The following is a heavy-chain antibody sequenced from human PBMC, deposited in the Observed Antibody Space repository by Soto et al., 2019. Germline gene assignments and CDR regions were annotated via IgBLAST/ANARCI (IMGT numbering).Heavy chain of an antibody. V-gene: IGHV4-34*01. D-gene: IGHD2-2*01. CDR2: INHSGST. CDR1: GGSFIGYY. J-gene: IGHJ6*03. Sequence: SETLSLTCAVYGGSFIGYYWSWIRQPPGKGLEWIGEINHSGSTNYNPSLKSRVTISVDTSKNQFSLKLSSVTAADTAVYYCARVAVPAFHYYYYYMDVWGKGTTVTVSS. CDR3: ARVAVPAFHYYYYYMDV.